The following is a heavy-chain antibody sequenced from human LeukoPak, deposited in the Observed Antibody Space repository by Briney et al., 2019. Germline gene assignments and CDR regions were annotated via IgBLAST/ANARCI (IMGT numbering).Heavy chain of an antibody. D-gene: IGHD4-17*01. CDR1: GFTVSSNY. V-gene: IGHV3-66*04. CDR3: ARPLMTTVTNDAFDI. Sequence: TGGSLRLSCAASGFTVSSNYMSWVRQAPGKGLEWVSVIYSGGSTYYADSVKGRFTTSRDNSKNTLYLQMNSLRAEDTAVYYCARPLMTTVTNDAFDIWGQGTMVTVSS. J-gene: IGHJ3*02. CDR2: IYSGGST.